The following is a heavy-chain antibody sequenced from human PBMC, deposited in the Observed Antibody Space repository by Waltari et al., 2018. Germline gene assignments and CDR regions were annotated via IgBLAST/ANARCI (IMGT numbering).Heavy chain of an antibody. Sequence: QLQLQESGPGLVKPSETLSLTCTVSGGSISSSSYYWGWIRQPPGKGLEWIGSIYYSGRTHSNPSLKSRVTISVDTSKNQFSRKLSSVTAADTVVYYCASLLVGFGGVIIINYWGQGTLFTVSS. V-gene: IGHV4-39*01. J-gene: IGHJ4*02. D-gene: IGHD3-16*02. CDR1: GGSISSSSYY. CDR2: IYYSGRT. CDR3: ASLLVGFGGVIIINY.